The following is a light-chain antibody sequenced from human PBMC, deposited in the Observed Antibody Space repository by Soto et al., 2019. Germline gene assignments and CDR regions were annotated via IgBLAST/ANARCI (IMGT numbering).Light chain of an antibody. J-gene: IGLJ3*02. CDR1: SSNIGTNY. V-gene: IGLV1-47*01. CDR2: RNN. Sequence: QSVLSQPPSASGTPGQRVTVSCSGSSSNIGTNYFYWYQQLPATTPNLLIFRNNQRPSGVPARLAGSKPATSAALATSGLRYEDEADDCYATWDDSLSGVLFGGGTQLTVL. CDR3: ATWDDSLSGVL.